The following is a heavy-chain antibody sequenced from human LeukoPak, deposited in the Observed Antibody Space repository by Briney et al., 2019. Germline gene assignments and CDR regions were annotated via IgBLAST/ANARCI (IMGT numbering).Heavy chain of an antibody. CDR2: INTNTGKS. V-gene: IGHV7-4-1*02. Sequence: ASVKVSCKASGYTFTSYTMNWVRQAPGQGLEWVGWINTNTGKSTYAQGFTGRFVFSLDTSVSTTYLQINNLKAEDTAVYYCARGGSEYAFWSVQRSNWFDPWGQGTLITVSS. J-gene: IGHJ5*02. D-gene: IGHD3-3*01. CDR3: ARGGSEYAFWSVQRSNWFDP. CDR1: GYTFTSYT.